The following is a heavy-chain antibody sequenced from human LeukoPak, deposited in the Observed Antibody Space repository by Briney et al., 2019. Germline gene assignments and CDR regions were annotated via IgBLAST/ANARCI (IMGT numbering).Heavy chain of an antibody. Sequence: GGSLRLSCAASGFTFSSYWMHWVRQAPGKGLVWVSRINSDGSSTSYADSVKGRFTISRDNAKNTLYLQMNSLRAEDTAVYYCAKDPHPTYCGGDCHLSDDYWGQGTLVTVSS. CDR1: GFTFSSYW. D-gene: IGHD2-21*02. CDR3: AKDPHPTYCGGDCHLSDDY. J-gene: IGHJ4*02. V-gene: IGHV3-74*01. CDR2: INSDGSST.